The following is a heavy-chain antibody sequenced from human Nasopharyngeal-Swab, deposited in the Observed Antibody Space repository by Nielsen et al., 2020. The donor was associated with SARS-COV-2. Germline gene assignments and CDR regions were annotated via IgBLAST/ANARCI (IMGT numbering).Heavy chain of an antibody. CDR3: ASNFDTSGYYYGAFDV. J-gene: IGHJ3*01. Sequence: GGSLRLSCAASGFTFSTYKINWVRQAPGKGLEWISSISSSSSYISYADSVKGRFTLSRDNAKNSLYLQLNSLRADDTAVYYCASNFDTSGYYYGAFDVWGQGTMVTVFS. CDR2: ISSSSSYI. D-gene: IGHD3-22*01. V-gene: IGHV3-21*01. CDR1: GFTFSTYK.